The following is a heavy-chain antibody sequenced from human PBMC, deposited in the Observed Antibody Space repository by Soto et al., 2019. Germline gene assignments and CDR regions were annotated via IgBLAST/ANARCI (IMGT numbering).Heavy chain of an antibody. CDR1: GFTFSSYS. Sequence: PGGSLRLSCAASGFTFSSYSMNWVRQAPGKGLEWVSYISSSSSTIYYADSVKGRFTISRDNAKNSLYLQVNSLRDEDTAVYYCARGMYYYDSSGWAYWGQGTLVTVSS. CDR2: ISSSSSTI. D-gene: IGHD3-22*01. CDR3: ARGMYYYDSSGWAY. J-gene: IGHJ4*02. V-gene: IGHV3-48*02.